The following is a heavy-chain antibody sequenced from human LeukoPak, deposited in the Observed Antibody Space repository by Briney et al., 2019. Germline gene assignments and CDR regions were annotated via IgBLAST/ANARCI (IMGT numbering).Heavy chain of an antibody. J-gene: IGHJ5*02. CDR3: ARSRLSCSSTSCYVTYGWFDP. CDR1: GGSISSYY. V-gene: IGHV4-4*07. Sequence: SETLSLTCTVSGGSISSYYWSWIRQPAGKGLEWIGRIYTSGSTNYNPSLKSRVTMSVDTSKNQFSLKLSSVTAADTAVYYCARSRLSCSSTSCYVTYGWFDPGGQGTLVTVSS. D-gene: IGHD2-2*01. CDR2: IYTSGST.